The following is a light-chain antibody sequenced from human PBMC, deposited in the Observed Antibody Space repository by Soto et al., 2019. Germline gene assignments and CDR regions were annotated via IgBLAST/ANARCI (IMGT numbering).Light chain of an antibody. CDR1: QSVSSRF. J-gene: IGKJ4*01. V-gene: IGKV3-20*01. Sequence: EIVLTQSPGTLSLSPGERATLSCRASQSVSSRFLAWYQQKPGQAPRLLMYGASSRATGIPDRFSGTGSGTEFTLTISSLQSEDFAVYYCQQYVNRPPLTFGGGTKVEIK. CDR2: GAS. CDR3: QQYVNRPPLT.